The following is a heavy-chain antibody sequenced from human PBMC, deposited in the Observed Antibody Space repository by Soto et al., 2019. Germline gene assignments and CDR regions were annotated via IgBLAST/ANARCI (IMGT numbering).Heavy chain of an antibody. CDR1: GFTFSSYS. CDR3: SRSIRQQLFCWFDP. Sequence: EVQLVESGGGLVQPGGSLRLSCAASGFTFSSYSMNWVRQAPGKGLEWVSYISSSSSTIYHADSVKGRFTIARDNAKNALYLQMNSLRAEDTAVYYCSRSIRQQLFCWFDPWGQGTLVTVSS. J-gene: IGHJ5*02. CDR2: ISSSSSTI. D-gene: IGHD6-13*01. V-gene: IGHV3-48*01.